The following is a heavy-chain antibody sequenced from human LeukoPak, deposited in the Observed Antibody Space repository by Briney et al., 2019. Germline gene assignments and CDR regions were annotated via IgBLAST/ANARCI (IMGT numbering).Heavy chain of an antibody. CDR3: AKEMADYYYYYYYMDV. V-gene: IGHV3-23*01. CDR2: ISGSGGST. Sequence: GGSLRLSCAASGFTFSTYTMNWVRQTPGKGLEWVSAISGSGGSTYYADSVKGRFTISRDNSKNTLYLQMNSLRAEGTAVYYCAKEMADYYYYYYYMDVWGKGTTVTVSS. J-gene: IGHJ6*03. CDR1: GFTFSTYT. D-gene: IGHD5-24*01.